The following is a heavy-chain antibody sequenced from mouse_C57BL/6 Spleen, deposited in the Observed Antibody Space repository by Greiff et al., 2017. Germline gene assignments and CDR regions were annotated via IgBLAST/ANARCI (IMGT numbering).Heavy chain of an antibody. CDR1: GYTFTDYN. CDR2: INPNNGGT. V-gene: IGHV1-18*01. J-gene: IGHJ4*01. CDR3: ARYGKGAMDY. Sequence: EVQLQHSGPELVKPGASVKIPCKASGYTFTDYNMDWVKQSHGKSLEWIGDINPNNGGTIYNQKFKGKATLTVDKSSSTAYMELRSLTSEDTAVYYCARYGKGAMDYWGQGTSVTVSS. D-gene: IGHD2-1*01.